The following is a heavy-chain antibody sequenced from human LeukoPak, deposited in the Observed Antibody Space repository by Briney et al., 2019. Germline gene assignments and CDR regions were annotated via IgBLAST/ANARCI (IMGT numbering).Heavy chain of an antibody. CDR3: AREGDYDFWSSYSDY. Sequence: VTVSCKASGYTFTSYGISWVRQAPGQGLEWVGWISAYKGNTNYAQKLQDRVTMTTDTSTSTAYMELRSLRSDDTAVYYCAREGDYDFWSSYSDYWGQGTLVTASS. CDR1: GYTFTSYG. J-gene: IGHJ4*02. D-gene: IGHD3-3*01. CDR2: ISAYKGNT. V-gene: IGHV1-18*01.